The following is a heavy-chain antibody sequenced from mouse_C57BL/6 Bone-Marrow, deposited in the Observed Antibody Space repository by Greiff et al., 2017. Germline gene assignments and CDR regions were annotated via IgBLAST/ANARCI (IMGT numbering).Heavy chain of an antibody. CDR2: IYPRSGNT. CDR3: ARRAYYGSSYRAMDY. D-gene: IGHD1-1*01. V-gene: IGHV1-81*01. CDR1: GYTFTSYG. J-gene: IGHJ4*01. Sequence: QVQLQQSGAELARPGASVKLSCKASGYTFTSYGISWVKQRTGQGLEWIGEIYPRSGNTYYNEKFKGKATLTADKSSSTAYMELRSLTSEDSAVYFCARRAYYGSSYRAMDYWGQGTSVTVSS.